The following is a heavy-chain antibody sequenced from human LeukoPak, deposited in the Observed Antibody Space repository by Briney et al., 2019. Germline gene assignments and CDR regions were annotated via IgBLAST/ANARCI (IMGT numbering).Heavy chain of an antibody. CDR3: ARARREFYVDNSGLREYYYYMDV. V-gene: IGHV4-4*07. Sequence: SETLSLTCSVSGASTTIYFCNWIRQRVGQGLEWIGRMSPSGITNFNPSLKSRVTMSVDTSKNQFSLNLTSVTAADTAVYFCARARREFYVDNSGLREYYYYMDVWGKGTTVIVSS. D-gene: IGHD3-22*01. CDR2: MSPSGIT. CDR1: GASTTIYF. J-gene: IGHJ6*03.